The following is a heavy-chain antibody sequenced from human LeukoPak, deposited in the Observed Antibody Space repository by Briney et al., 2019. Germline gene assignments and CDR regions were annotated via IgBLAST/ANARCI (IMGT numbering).Heavy chain of an antibody. D-gene: IGHD6-19*01. V-gene: IGHV1-2*02. CDR1: GYTFTGYY. Sequence: ASVKVSCKASGYTFTGYYMHWVRQAPGQGLEWMGWINPNSGGTNYAQKFQGRVTMTRDTSISTAYMELSRLRSDDTAVYYCASHSSGWYHWFDPWGQGTLVTVSS. CDR2: INPNSGGT. J-gene: IGHJ5*02. CDR3: ASHSSGWYHWFDP.